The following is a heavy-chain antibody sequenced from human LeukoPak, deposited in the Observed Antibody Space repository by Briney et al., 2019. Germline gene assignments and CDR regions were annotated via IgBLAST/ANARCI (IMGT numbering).Heavy chain of an antibody. CDR3: ARRKTYYYDSSGYPTLDY. J-gene: IGHJ4*02. D-gene: IGHD3-22*01. CDR2: INWNGGST. V-gene: IGHV3-20*04. CDR1: GFTFDDYG. Sequence: RPGGSLRLSCAASGFTFDDYGMSWVRQAPGKGLEWVSGINWNGGSTGYADSVKGRFTISRDNAKNSLYLQMNSLRAEDTALYYCARRKTYYYDSSGYPTLDYWGQGTLVTVPS.